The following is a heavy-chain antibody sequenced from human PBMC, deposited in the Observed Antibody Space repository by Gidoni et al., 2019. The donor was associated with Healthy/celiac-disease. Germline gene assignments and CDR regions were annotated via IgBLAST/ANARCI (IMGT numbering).Heavy chain of an antibody. CDR3: ARDYYDSSGYPAGFDY. Sequence: EVQLVESGGGLVQPGGSLRLPCAASGFTFSSYSMNWVRQAPGKGLEWVSYISSSSSTIYYADSVKGRFTISRDNAKNSLYLQMNSLRDEDTAVYYCARDYYDSSGYPAGFDYWGQGTLVTVSS. CDR2: ISSSSSTI. D-gene: IGHD3-22*01. CDR1: GFTFSSYS. J-gene: IGHJ4*02. V-gene: IGHV3-48*02.